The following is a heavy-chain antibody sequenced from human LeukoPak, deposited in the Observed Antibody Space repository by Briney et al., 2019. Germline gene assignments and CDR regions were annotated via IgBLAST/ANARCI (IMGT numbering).Heavy chain of an antibody. V-gene: IGHV1-69*05. Sequence: ASVKVSCKASGGTFSSYAISWVRQAPGQGLEWMGGIIPIFGTANYAQKFQGRVTITTDESTSTAYMELSSLRSEDTAVYYCAKDRGSSGGDYYYGMDVWGQGTTVTVSS. CDR2: IIPIFGTA. CDR3: AKDRGSSGGDYYYGMDV. CDR1: GGTFSSYA. D-gene: IGHD6-19*01. J-gene: IGHJ6*02.